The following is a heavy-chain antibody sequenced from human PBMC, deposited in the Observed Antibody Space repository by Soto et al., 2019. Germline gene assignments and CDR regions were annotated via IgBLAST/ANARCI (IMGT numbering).Heavy chain of an antibody. D-gene: IGHD6-19*01. J-gene: IGHJ6*02. CDR2: IFSNDEK. CDR1: GFSLSNARMG. V-gene: IGHV2-26*01. Sequence: QVTLKESGPVLVKPTETLTLTCTVSGFSLSNARMGVSWIRQPPGKALEWLAHIFSNDEKSYSTSLKSRLTISKDTSKSQVVLTMTNMDPVDTATYYCARIEHESSGWSRIYYYYYYGMDVWGQGTTVTVSS. CDR3: ARIEHESSGWSRIYYYYYYGMDV.